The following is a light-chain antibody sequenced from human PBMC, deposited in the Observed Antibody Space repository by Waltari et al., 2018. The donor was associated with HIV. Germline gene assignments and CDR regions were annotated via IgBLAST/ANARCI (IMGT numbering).Light chain of an antibody. CDR3: QQRSSWLT. J-gene: IGKJ4*01. CDR2: DAS. Sequence: EIVLTQSPATLSLSPGERATLSCRASQSVSTYLAWYQQKPGQAPRLLISDASNRATGTPARFSGSGSGTDFTLTIDSLEPEDFVVYYCQQRSSWLTFGGGTKLEIK. V-gene: IGKV3-11*01. CDR1: QSVSTY.